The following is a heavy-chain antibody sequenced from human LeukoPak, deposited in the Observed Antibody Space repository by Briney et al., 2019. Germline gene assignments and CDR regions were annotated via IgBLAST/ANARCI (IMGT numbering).Heavy chain of an antibody. V-gene: IGHV3-15*01. J-gene: IGHJ4*02. CDR2: IKSKTAGGTM. D-gene: IGHD2/OR15-2a*01. Sequence: GGSLRLSCAASGFTFSNAWMSWVRQAPGKRLEWVGRIKSKTAGGTMDYAAPVKGRFTISRDDSKNTLYLQMSSLESEDTAVYYCVTDVAFYSDLGDYWGQGTLVTVSS. CDR1: GFTFSNAW. CDR3: VTDVAFYSDLGDY.